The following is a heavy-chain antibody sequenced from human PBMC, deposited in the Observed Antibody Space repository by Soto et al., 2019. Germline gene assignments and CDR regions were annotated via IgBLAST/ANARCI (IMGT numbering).Heavy chain of an antibody. V-gene: IGHV3-48*03. CDR1: GFTFSSYE. CDR3: ARAPDLYSSGPFDY. D-gene: IGHD6-19*01. CDR2: ISSSGSTI. J-gene: IGHJ4*02. Sequence: PGGSLRLSCAASGFTFSSYEMNWVRQAPGKGLEWVSYISSSGSTIYYADSVKGRFTIPRDNAKNSLYLQMNSLRAEDTAVYYCARAPDLYSSGPFDYWGQGTLVTVSS.